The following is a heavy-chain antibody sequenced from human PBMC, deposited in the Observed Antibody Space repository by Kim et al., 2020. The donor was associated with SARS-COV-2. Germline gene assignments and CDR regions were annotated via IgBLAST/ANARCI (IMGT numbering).Heavy chain of an antibody. D-gene: IGHD1-26*01. Sequence: GGSLRLSCATSGFTFTNYWMSWVRQAPGKGLEWVANIKPDGSERNYADSVRGRFTISRDNAENSLYLHMNSLRAEDTAVYYRAGERVQIVRATCYNGMGVWGQGTAVTVSS. J-gene: IGHJ6*02. V-gene: IGHV3-7*03. CDR2: IKPDGSER. CDR3: AGERVQIVRATCYNGMGV. CDR1: GFTFTNYW.